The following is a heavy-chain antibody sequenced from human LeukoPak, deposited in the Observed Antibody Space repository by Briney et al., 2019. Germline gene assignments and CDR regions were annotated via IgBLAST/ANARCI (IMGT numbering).Heavy chain of an antibody. CDR3: AKDTVKVTTIRRVPHYMDV. CDR2: ISNSDSST. Sequence: GGSLRLSCAASAFTFSNYAMSWVRQAPGKGLEWVSTISNSDSSTYCADSVKGRFTISRDNSENTLYLQMNSLRAEDTAVYYCAKDTVKVTTIRRVPHYMDVWGKGTTVTISS. V-gene: IGHV3-23*01. CDR1: AFTFSNYA. D-gene: IGHD5-12*01. J-gene: IGHJ6*03.